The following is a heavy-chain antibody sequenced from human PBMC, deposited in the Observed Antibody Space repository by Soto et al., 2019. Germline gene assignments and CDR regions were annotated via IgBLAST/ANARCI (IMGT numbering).Heavy chain of an antibody. CDR1: GHSIRSNTC. CDR3: GRSGGNDVYYYMDV. D-gene: IGHD1-1*01. V-gene: IGHV4-28*01. J-gene: IGHJ6*02. Sequence: QLQLQESCPGLVRPSGTLSLTCAVSGHSIRSNTCWGWIRQPPGKGLEWIGCVHHSGTTFYNASLQNRITMSVDMSNNQVSLNMRSVTAADTAVYFCGRSGGNDVYYYMDVLGQGNTVTVSS. CDR2: VHHSGTT.